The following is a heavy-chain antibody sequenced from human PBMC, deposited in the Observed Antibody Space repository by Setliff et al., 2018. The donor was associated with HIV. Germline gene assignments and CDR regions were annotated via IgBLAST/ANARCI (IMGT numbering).Heavy chain of an antibody. CDR1: GYTFTAYF. CDR3: ATKVYCTNGVCLDAFDI. J-gene: IGHJ3*02. D-gene: IGHD2-8*01. V-gene: IGHV1-2*06. Sequence: ASVKVSCKASGYTFTAYFMHWVRQAPGQGLEWMGRIIPNSGGTNYAQKFQGRVTMTRDTSISTGYMELSRLRSDDTAVYYCATKVYCTNGVCLDAFDIWGQGTMDTVSS. CDR2: IIPNSGGT.